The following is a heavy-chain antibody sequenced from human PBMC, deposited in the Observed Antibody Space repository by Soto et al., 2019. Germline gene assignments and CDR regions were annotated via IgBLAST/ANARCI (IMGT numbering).Heavy chain of an antibody. CDR1: GGSISSSSYY. D-gene: IGHD2-8*01. Sequence: SETLSLTCTVSGGSISSSSYYWGWIRQPPGKGLEWIGSIYYSGSTYYNPSLKSRVTISVDTSKNQFSLKLSSVTAADTAVYYCASGNIVLMVYAISPRSLWFDPWGQGTLVTVSS. CDR2: IYYSGST. J-gene: IGHJ5*02. V-gene: IGHV4-39*01. CDR3: ASGNIVLMVYAISPRSLWFDP.